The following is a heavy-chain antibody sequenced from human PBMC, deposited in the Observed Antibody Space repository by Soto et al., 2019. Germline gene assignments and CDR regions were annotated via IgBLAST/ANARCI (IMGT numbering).Heavy chain of an antibody. D-gene: IGHD5-18*01. V-gene: IGHV3-30-3*01. J-gene: IGHJ6*02. Sequence: GSLRLSCAASGFTFSSYAMHWVRQAPGKGLEWVAVISYDGSNKYYADSVKGRFTISRDNSKNTLYLQMNSLRAEDTAVYYCARGYSYREDYGMDVWGQGTTVTVSS. CDR3: ARGYSYREDYGMDV. CDR1: GFTFSSYA. CDR2: ISYDGSNK.